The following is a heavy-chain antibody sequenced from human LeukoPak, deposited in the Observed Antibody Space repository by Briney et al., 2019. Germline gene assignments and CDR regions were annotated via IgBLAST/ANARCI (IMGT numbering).Heavy chain of an antibody. J-gene: IGHJ6*03. V-gene: IGHV4-34*01. Sequence: EAGGSLRLSCAASGFTFSSYAMTWVRQAPGKGLEWIGEINHSGSTKYNTSLKSRVTISVDTSKNQFSLKLSSVTAADTAVYYCARRVGRWFGERAYYYNYMDVWGKGTTVSISS. CDR1: GFTFSSYA. CDR2: INHSGST. CDR3: ARRVGRWFGERAYYYNYMDV. D-gene: IGHD3-10*01.